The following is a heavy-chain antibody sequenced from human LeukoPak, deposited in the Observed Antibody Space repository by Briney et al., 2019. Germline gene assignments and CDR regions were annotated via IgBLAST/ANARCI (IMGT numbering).Heavy chain of an antibody. Sequence: ASVKVSCKASGYTFTSYYMHWVRQAPGQGLEWMGRINPNSGGTNYAQKFQGRVTMTRDTSISTAYMELSRLRSDDTAVYYCARVLLGEYQLLYNGGYGMDVWGQGTTVTVSS. J-gene: IGHJ6*02. D-gene: IGHD2-2*02. CDR1: GYTFTSYY. V-gene: IGHV1-2*06. CDR2: INPNSGGT. CDR3: ARVLLGEYQLLYNGGYGMDV.